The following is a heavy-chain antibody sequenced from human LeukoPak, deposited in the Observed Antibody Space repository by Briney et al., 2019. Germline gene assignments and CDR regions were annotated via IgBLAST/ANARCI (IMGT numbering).Heavy chain of an antibody. CDR1: GGTFSSYA. J-gene: IGHJ3*02. D-gene: IGHD2-2*01. Sequence: ASVTVSCKASGGTFSSYAISWVRQAPGQGLEWMGRIITILGIANYAQKFQGRVTITADKSTSTAYMELSSLRSEDTAVYYCARGRGQYQLLFRRGGGYRLDAFDIWGQGTMVTVSS. CDR2: IITILGIA. V-gene: IGHV1-69*04. CDR3: ARGRGQYQLLFRRGGGYRLDAFDI.